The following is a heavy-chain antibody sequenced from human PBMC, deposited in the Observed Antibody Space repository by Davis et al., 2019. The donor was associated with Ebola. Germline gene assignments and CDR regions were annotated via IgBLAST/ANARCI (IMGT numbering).Heavy chain of an antibody. D-gene: IGHD2-2*01. CDR1: GFTVSSNY. Sequence: GESLKISCAASGFTVSSNYMSWVRQAPGKGLEWVSVIYNGGSTYYADSVKGRFTISRDNSNNTQYLQMNSLRAEDTAVYFCARQLPYYSYGMVVWGQGTTVTVSS. CDR2: IYNGGST. V-gene: IGHV3-53*01. CDR3: ARQLPYYSYGMVV. J-gene: IGHJ6*02.